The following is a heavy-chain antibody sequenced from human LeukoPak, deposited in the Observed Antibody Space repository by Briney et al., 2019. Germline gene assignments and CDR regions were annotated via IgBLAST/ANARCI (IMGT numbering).Heavy chain of an antibody. V-gene: IGHV4-34*01. Sequence: PSETLSLTCAVYGGSFSGYYWSWIRQPPGKGLEWIGEINHSGSTNYNPSLKSRVTISVDTSKNQFSLKLSSVTAADTAVYYCARAQRPLFDYWGQGTLVTVSS. CDR3: ARAQRPLFDY. CDR2: INHSGST. J-gene: IGHJ4*02. CDR1: GGSFSGYY.